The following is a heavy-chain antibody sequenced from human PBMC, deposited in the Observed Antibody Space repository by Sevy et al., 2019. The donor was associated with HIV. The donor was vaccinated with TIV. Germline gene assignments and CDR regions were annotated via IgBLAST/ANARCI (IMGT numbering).Heavy chain of an antibody. J-gene: IGHJ5*02. CDR3: ARHSHGSGTYYVAFHA. Sequence: SETLSLTCAVSGYSITSGYLWGWIRQPPGEGLEWIGSVFHSGSTYYNPSLNSRVIISVDTSKNQFSLKLNSVTAADTAVYYCARHSHGSGTYYVAFHAWGQGTLVTVSS. CDR1: GYSITSGYL. CDR2: VFHSGST. V-gene: IGHV4-38-2*01. D-gene: IGHD3-10*01.